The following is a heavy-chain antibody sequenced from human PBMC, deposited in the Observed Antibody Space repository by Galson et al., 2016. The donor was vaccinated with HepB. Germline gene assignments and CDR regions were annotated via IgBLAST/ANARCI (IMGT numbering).Heavy chain of an antibody. CDR3: ASGSWSGYAPFDY. Sequence: SLRLSCAASGLTFSRYWMHWVRQAPGKGLAWVSRINGDGSGVNYTDSVKGRFTISRDNARNTLYLQMNSLRADDTAVYFWASGSWSGYAPFDYWGQGIQVAVST. CDR2: INGDGSGV. V-gene: IGHV3-74*01. CDR1: GLTFSRYW. D-gene: IGHD3-3*01. J-gene: IGHJ4*02.